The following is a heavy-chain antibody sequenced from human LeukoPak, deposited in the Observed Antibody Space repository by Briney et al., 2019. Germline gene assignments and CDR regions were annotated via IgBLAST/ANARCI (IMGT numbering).Heavy chain of an antibody. J-gene: IGHJ6*02. D-gene: IGHD5-18*01. CDR2: INPSGGST. CDR3: ARVTAMVDYYYGMDV. V-gene: IGHV1-46*01. Sequence: ASVKVSCKASGYTFTSYYMHWVRQAPGQGLEWMGIINPSGGSTSYAQKFQGRVTMTRDTSTSTAYMELRSLRSDDTAVYYCARVTAMVDYYYGMDVWGQGTTVTVSS. CDR1: GYTFTSYY.